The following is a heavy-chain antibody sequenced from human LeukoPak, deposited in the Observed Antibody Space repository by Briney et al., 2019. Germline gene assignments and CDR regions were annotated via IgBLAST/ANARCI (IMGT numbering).Heavy chain of an antibody. CDR1: GFTFSSYW. D-gene: IGHD6-13*01. Sequence: GGSLRLSCAASGFTFSSYWMSWVRQAPGKGLEWVANIKQDGSEKYYVDSVKGRFTISRDNAKNSLYLQMNSLRAEDTAVYYCARDGYSSSWYQSNPYYYYGMDVWGQGTTVTVSS. CDR3: ARDGYSSSWYQSNPYYYYGMDV. CDR2: IKQDGSEK. J-gene: IGHJ6*02. V-gene: IGHV3-7*03.